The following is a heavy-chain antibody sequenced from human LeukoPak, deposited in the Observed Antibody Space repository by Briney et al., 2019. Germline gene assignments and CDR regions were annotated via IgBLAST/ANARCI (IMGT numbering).Heavy chain of an antibody. D-gene: IGHD2-2*01. CDR2: IYHSGST. Sequence: SETLSLTCAVSGYSISSGYYWGWIRQPPGKGLEWIGSIYHSGSTYYNPSLKSRVTISVDTSKNQFSLKLSSVTAADTAVYYCARAIVVVPAAIRDGWFDPWGQGTLVTVSS. CDR1: GYSISSGYY. J-gene: IGHJ5*02. CDR3: ARAIVVVPAAIRDGWFDP. V-gene: IGHV4-38-2*01.